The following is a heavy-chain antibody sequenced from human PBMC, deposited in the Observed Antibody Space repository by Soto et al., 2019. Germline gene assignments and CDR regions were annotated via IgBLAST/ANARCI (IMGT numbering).Heavy chain of an antibody. J-gene: IGHJ6*02. Sequence: QVQLVESGGGVVQPGRSLRLSCAASGFTFSTYGMHWVRQAPGKGLEWVAVIWYDGSNKYYADSVKGRFTISRDNSKNMLYMQMNSLRAEDTAVYHCARGGYSAGWTYGMDVWGQGTTVTVSS. CDR3: ARGGYSAGWTYGMDV. CDR2: IWYDGSNK. CDR1: GFTFSTYG. D-gene: IGHD6-19*01. V-gene: IGHV3-33*01.